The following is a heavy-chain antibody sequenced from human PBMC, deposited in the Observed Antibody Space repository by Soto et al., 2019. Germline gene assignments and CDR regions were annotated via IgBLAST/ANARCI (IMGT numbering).Heavy chain of an antibody. D-gene: IGHD2-8*01. Sequence: QVQLQESGPGLVKPSETLSLTCTVSGGSISGGVHSWSWIRQPPGTGLGWIGHIFDSGSTYYNPALTSRLTISVDTSKNQFSLRLSSVTAADTAVYYCASEIMPLTNDWYFDLWGRGTLVTVSS. J-gene: IGHJ2*01. V-gene: IGHV4-30-4*01. CDR1: GGSISGGVHS. CDR2: IFDSGST. CDR3: ASEIMPLTNDWYFDL.